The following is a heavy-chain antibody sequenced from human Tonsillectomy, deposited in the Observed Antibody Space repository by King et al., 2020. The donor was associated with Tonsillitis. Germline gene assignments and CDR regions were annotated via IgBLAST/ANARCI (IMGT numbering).Heavy chain of an antibody. Sequence: VQLQESGPGLVKPSQTLSLTCSVSGASIRSGGYYWGWIRQHPGKGLGWIGYISYSGSPSYNTSLRSRLTISLATSNNQFSLRLSSVTVADTATYFCARARDYGDHSFDFWGQGTLVTVSS. CDR1: GASIRSGGYY. CDR2: ISYSGSP. CDR3: ARARDYGDHSFDF. V-gene: IGHV4-31*03. J-gene: IGHJ4*02. D-gene: IGHD4/OR15-4a*01.